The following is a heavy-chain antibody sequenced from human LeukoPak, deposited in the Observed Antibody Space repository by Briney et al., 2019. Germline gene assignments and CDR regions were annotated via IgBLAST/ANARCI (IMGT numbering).Heavy chain of an antibody. CDR3: ARVRDGYPTFDY. V-gene: IGHV1-2*02. J-gene: IGHJ4*02. CDR1: GYTFTDYY. CDR2: INPNSGGT. D-gene: IGHD5-24*01. Sequence: ASVKASCKASGYTFTDYYIFWVRQAPGQGLEWMGWINPNSGGTNYAQKFQGRVTMTRDTSNSTAYMELSRLRSADTAVYYCARVRDGYPTFDYWGQGTLVTVSS.